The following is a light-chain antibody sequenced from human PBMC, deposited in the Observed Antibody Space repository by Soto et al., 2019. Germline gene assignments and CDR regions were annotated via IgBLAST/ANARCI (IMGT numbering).Light chain of an antibody. CDR3: AAWDASLSACV. CDR2: RNN. V-gene: IGLV1-47*01. CDR1: RSNIGRNY. Sequence: QSVLTQPPSASGTPGQRVSISCSGSRSNIGRNYVYWYQQLPGTAPKLLIQRNNERPSGVPDRFSGSRSGTSASLAIVGLRSEDEAVYYCAAWDASLSACVFGNGTKVTVL. J-gene: IGLJ1*01.